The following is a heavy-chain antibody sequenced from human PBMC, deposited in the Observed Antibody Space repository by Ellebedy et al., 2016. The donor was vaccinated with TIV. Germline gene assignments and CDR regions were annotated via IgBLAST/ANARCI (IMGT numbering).Heavy chain of an antibody. D-gene: IGHD2-15*01. Sequence: SETLSLTCAVYRGPFSGYYWSWIRQPPGKGLEWIGEINHSGSTNYNPSLKSRVTVSVDTSTNQFSLKLSSLTAADTAIYYCARIASLSGGMVGPDYGPDVWGQGTTVTVSS. CDR2: INHSGST. CDR1: RGPFSGYY. V-gene: IGHV4-34*01. CDR3: ARIASLSGGMVGPDYGPDV. J-gene: IGHJ6*02.